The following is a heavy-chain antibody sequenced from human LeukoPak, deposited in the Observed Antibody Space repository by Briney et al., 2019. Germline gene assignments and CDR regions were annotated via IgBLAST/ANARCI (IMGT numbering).Heavy chain of an antibody. V-gene: IGHV4-61*02. CDR1: GASVGSNDYF. CDR3: ARYREGYNYVPHALDM. D-gene: IGHD5-24*01. CDR2: IYASGYT. J-gene: IGHJ3*02. Sequence: SETLSPTCIVSGASVGSNDYFWNWIRQPAGKGLEWIGRIYASGYTQYNPSLKSRVTMSLDRFKNQFSLNMNSVTAADSAVYFCARYREGYNYVPHALDMWGQGTVVSVS.